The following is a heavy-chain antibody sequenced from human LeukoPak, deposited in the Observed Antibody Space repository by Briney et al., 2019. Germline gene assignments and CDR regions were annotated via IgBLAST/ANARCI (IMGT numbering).Heavy chain of an antibody. CDR2: ISYDGSNK. CDR1: GFTSSNYG. CDR3: AKDGPSRQPVVPAAVDY. Sequence: SLRLSCAASGFTSSNYGMLWDRHAPANGLVWVAVISYDGSNKYYADSVKGRITISRDNSKNTLYPQMNSLRAEDTAVYYCAKDGPSRQPVVPAAVDYWGQGTLVTVSS. J-gene: IGHJ4*02. D-gene: IGHD2-2*01. V-gene: IGHV3-30*18.